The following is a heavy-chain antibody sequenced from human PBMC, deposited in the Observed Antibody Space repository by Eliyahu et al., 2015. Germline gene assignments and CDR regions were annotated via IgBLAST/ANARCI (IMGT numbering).Heavy chain of an antibody. CDR3: ARDFAPAVRGFNY. CDR2: ISSSGSTI. V-gene: IGHV3-11*01. D-gene: IGHD6-6*01. J-gene: IGHJ4*02. CDR1: XFXFSXYY. Sequence: QVQLVESGGGLVKPGGSLXLSCAASXFXFSXYYMSWNRQAPGKGLEWVSXISSSGSTIYYADXVKGRFTISRDNAKNSLYLQMNSLRAEDTAVYYCARDFAPAVRGFNYWGQGTLVTVSS.